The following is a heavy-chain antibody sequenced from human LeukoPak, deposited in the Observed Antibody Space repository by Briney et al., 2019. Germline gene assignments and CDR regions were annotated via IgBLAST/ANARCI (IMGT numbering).Heavy chain of an antibody. CDR1: GFTVSTNC. V-gene: IGHV3-74*03. J-gene: IGHJ2*01. Sequence: PGGSLRLSCAASGFTVSTNCMTWVRHAPGKGLMWVSRISHDGTVTSYADSVKGRFTISRDNAKNTLYLQMNGLRDEDTAVYYCGRDLNLNFFDVWGRGTLVTVSS. CDR3: GRDLNLNFFDV. CDR2: ISHDGTVT. D-gene: IGHD3-9*01.